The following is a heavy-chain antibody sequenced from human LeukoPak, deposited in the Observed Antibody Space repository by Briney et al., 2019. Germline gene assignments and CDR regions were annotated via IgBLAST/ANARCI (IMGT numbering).Heavy chain of an antibody. Sequence: GGSLRLSCAASGFTFSCYWMHWVRQAPGKGLVWVSRINSDGSSTSYADSVKGRFTISRDNAKNTLYLQMNSLRAEDTAVYYCARDPTPYYDFWGGPNQFDYWGQGTLVTVSS. V-gene: IGHV3-74*01. CDR2: INSDGSST. J-gene: IGHJ4*02. CDR1: GFTFSCYW. D-gene: IGHD3-3*01. CDR3: ARDPTPYYDFWGGPNQFDY.